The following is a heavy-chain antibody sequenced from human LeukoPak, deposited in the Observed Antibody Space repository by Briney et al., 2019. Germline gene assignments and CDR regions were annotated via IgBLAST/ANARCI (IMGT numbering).Heavy chain of an antibody. D-gene: IGHD1-20*01. CDR3: ARARITGTKSHYYYYYYMDV. CDR1: GYTFTSYD. CDR2: MNPNSGNT. J-gene: IGHJ6*03. V-gene: IGHV1-8*01. Sequence: ASVKVSCKASGYTFTSYDINWVRQATGQGLEWMGWMNPNSGNTGYAQKFQGRVTMTRNTSISTAYMELSSLRSEDTAVYYCARARITGTKSHYYYYYYMDVWGKGTTVTVSS.